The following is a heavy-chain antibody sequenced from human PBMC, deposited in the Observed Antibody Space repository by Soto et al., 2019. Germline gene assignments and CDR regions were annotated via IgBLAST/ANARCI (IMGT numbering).Heavy chain of an antibody. J-gene: IGHJ6*02. Sequence: PSETLSLTCTVSGGPISIYYWSWIRQPPGKGLEWIGYIYYSGSTNYNPSLKSRVTISVDTSKNQFSLKLSSVTAADTAVYYCARDLRIAGYYYYGMDVWGQGTTVTVSS. CDR1: GGPISIYY. V-gene: IGHV4-59*01. D-gene: IGHD6-13*01. CDR2: IYYSGST. CDR3: ARDLRIAGYYYYGMDV.